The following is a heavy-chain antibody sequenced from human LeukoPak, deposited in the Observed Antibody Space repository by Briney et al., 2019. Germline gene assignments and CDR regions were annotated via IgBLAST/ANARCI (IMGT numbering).Heavy chain of an antibody. CDR3: ARNPRAGDPGQEFDY. J-gene: IGHJ4*02. V-gene: IGHV4-59*08. CDR2: IYYSGST. Sequence: PSETLSLTCTVSGGSISSYYWSWIQQPPGKGLEWIGYIYYSGSTNYNPSLKSRFTISVDTSKNQSSLKLSSVTAADTAVYYCARNPRAGDPGQEFDYWGQGTLVTVST. D-gene: IGHD7-27*01. CDR1: GGSISSYY.